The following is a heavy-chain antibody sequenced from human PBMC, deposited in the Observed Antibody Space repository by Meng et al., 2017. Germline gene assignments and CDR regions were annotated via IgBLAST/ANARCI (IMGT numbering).Heavy chain of an antibody. CDR2: IYYSGST. CDR1: GGSISSGGYY. CDR3: ARWRYGDYVGRDWYFDL. D-gene: IGHD4-17*01. V-gene: IGHV4-31*03. Sequence: HVQMEGAGPGLVMPLQTLYLTCTVSGGSISSGGYYWSWIRKHPGKGLEWIGYIYYSGSTYYTPSLKSRVTISVDTSKNQFSLKLSSVTAADTAVYYCARWRYGDYVGRDWYFDLWGRGTLVTVSS. J-gene: IGHJ2*01.